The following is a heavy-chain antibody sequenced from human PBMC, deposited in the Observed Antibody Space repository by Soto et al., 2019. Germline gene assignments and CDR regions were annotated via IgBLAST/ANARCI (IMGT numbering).Heavy chain of an antibody. D-gene: IGHD5-12*01. CDR3: ARGRGDGYNPRIYYYYYYGMDV. CDR2: INHSGST. Sequence: SETLSLTCAVYGGSFSGYYWSWIRQPPGKGLEWIGEINHSGSTNYNPSLKSRVTISVDTSKNQFSLKLSSVTAADTAVYYCARGRGDGYNPRIYYYYYYGMDVWGQGTTVTVSS. J-gene: IGHJ6*02. CDR1: GGSFSGYY. V-gene: IGHV4-34*01.